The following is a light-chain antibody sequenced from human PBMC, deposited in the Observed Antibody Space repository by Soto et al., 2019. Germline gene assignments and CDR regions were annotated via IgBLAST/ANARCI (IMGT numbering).Light chain of an antibody. CDR3: QQYNNGLWT. CDR2: GAS. V-gene: IGKV3-15*01. CDR1: QSVSSN. J-gene: IGKJ1*01. Sequence: EIVMTQSPATLSVSPGERATLSCRASQSVSSNLAWYQQKPGQAPRLLIYGASTRATGIPARFSGGGSGTEFTLTISSLQSEDFAVYYCQQYNNGLWTFGQGTKVEIK.